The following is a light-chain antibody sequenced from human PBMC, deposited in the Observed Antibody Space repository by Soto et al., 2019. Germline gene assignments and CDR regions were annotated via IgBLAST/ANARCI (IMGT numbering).Light chain of an antibody. CDR2: GAS. J-gene: IGKJ5*01. CDR1: QNINSDY. CDR3: QHYQSGHPIP. V-gene: IGKV3-20*01. Sequence: SALTPWPSSPAFSPGDRANHPCTASQNINSDYFAWYQQKPGQAPRLLISGASSRATGIPDRFTGSGSETSFTLTISRLEPEDFALYYCQHYQSGHPIPFGQGGRPAIK.